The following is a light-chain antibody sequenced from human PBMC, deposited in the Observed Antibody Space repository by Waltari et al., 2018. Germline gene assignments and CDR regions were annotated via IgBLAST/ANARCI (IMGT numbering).Light chain of an antibody. CDR3: QQRSISCT. J-gene: IGKJ2*02. Sequence: ILLTQSPDTLTLSPGARATLSCWASQSVGNYLAWYQQKPGQAPRLLIYDASKRATGIPARFSGSGSGTDFTLTISSLEPEDFAVYYCQQRSISCTFGLGTRLEI. V-gene: IGKV3-11*01. CDR1: QSVGNY. CDR2: DAS.